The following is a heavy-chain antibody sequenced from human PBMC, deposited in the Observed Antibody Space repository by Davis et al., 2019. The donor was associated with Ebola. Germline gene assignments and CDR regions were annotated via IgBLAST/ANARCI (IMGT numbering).Heavy chain of an antibody. V-gene: IGHV4-4*02. J-gene: IGHJ5*02. Sequence: SETLSLTCAVSGGPISSSNWWSWVRQPPGKGLEWIGEIYHSGSTNYNPSLKSRVTISVDKSKNQFSLKLSSVTAADTAVYYCARTITYYYDSSGYRGVNWFDPWGQGTLVTVSS. CDR2: IYHSGST. CDR1: GGPISSSNW. CDR3: ARTITYYYDSSGYRGVNWFDP. D-gene: IGHD3-22*01.